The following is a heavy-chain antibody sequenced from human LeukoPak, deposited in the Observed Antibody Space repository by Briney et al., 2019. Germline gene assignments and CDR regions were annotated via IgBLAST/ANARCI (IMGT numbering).Heavy chain of an antibody. CDR2: ISYDGSNK. V-gene: IGHV3-30*18. CDR3: AKTPDY. CDR1: GFTFSSYG. J-gene: IGHJ4*02. Sequence: PGGSLRLSCAASGFTFSSYGMHWVRQAPGKGLEWVAVISYDGSNKYYADSVKGRFTISRDNSKNTLYLQMNSLRAEDTAVYYCAKTPDYWGQGTLVTVSP.